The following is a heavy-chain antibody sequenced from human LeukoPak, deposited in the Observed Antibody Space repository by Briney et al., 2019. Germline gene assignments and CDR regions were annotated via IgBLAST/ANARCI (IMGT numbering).Heavy chain of an antibody. CDR2: ISWNSGSI. D-gene: IGHD3-22*01. CDR3: AKVLYYYDSSGYYWGYFDY. Sequence: PGGSLRLSCAASGSTFDDYAMHWVRQAPGKGLEWVSGISWNSGSIGYADSVKGRFTISRDNAKNSLYLQMNSLRAEDTALYYCAKVLYYYDSSGYYWGYFDYWGQGTLVTVSS. CDR1: GSTFDDYA. J-gene: IGHJ4*02. V-gene: IGHV3-9*01.